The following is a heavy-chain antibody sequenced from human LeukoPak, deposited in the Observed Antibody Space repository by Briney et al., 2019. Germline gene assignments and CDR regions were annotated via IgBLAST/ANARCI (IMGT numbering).Heavy chain of an antibody. Sequence: SETLSLTCTVSGGSISSSNYYWSWIRQPPGKGLEWIGYIYYSGSTNYNPSLKSRVTISVDTSKNQFSLKLSSVTAADTAVYYCAREGRGGWYVDYWGQGTLVTVSS. V-gene: IGHV4-61*01. D-gene: IGHD5-24*01. CDR2: IYYSGST. J-gene: IGHJ4*02. CDR3: AREGRGGWYVDY. CDR1: GGSISSSNYY.